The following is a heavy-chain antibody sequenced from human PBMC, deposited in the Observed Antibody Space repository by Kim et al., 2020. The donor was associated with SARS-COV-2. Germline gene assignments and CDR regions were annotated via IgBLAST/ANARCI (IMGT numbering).Heavy chain of an antibody. CDR1: GFTFSSYA. CDR3: ARDYGITMVRGVDY. J-gene: IGHJ4*02. Sequence: GGSLRLSCAASGFTFSSYAMHWVRQAPGKGLEWVAVISYDGSNKYYADSVKGRFTISRDNSKNTLYLQMNSLRAEDTAVYYCARDYGITMVRGVDYWGQG. V-gene: IGHV3-30*04. D-gene: IGHD3-10*01. CDR2: ISYDGSNK.